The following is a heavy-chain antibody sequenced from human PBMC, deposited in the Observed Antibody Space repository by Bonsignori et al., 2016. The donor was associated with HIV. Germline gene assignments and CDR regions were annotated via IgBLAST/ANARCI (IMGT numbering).Heavy chain of an antibody. CDR2: IKQDGSEK. Sequence: GESLKISCAASGFTFSTYWMSWVRQASGKGLEWVANIKQDGSEKYYVDSVKGRFTISRDNAKNSLYLQMNSLRAEDTAVYYCARAVVVPPATIYYFDYWGQGTLVTVSS. CDR3: ARAVVVPPATIYYFDY. J-gene: IGHJ4*02. V-gene: IGHV3-7*01. CDR1: GFTFSTYW. D-gene: IGHD2-2*01.